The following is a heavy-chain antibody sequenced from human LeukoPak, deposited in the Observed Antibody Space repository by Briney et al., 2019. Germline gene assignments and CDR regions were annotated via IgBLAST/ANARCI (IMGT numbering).Heavy chain of an antibody. V-gene: IGHV4-31*03. J-gene: IGHJ6*01. CDR1: GGSISSGGYH. Sequence: SETLSVTRTVSGGSISSGGYHWVWIRQPPGKGLEWIGYIYYSGSTYYSPSLKSRVTISVDTSKNQISLKLSSVTAADTAVYYCAHTRGGAYYYYGMDVWGQGGTVSVSS. CDR2: IYYSGST. D-gene: IGHD2-21*01. CDR3: AHTRGGAYYYYGMDV.